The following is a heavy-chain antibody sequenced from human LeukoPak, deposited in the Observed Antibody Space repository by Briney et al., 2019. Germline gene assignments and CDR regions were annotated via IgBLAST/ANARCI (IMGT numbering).Heavy chain of an antibody. CDR1: GYTFTSYY. CDR2: INPNSGGT. J-gene: IGHJ5*02. Sequence: ASVKVSCKASGYTFTSYYMHWVRQAPGQGLEWMGWINPNSGGTNYAQKFQGRVTMTRDTSISTAYMELSRLRSDDTAVYYCARDAPSSTAAAGSNWFDPWGQGTLVTVSS. CDR3: ARDAPSSTAAAGSNWFDP. V-gene: IGHV1-2*02. D-gene: IGHD6-13*01.